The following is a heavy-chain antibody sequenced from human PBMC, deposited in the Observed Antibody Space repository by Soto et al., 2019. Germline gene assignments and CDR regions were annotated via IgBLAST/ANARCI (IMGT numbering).Heavy chain of an antibody. J-gene: IGHJ4*02. CDR1: GGSISSGGYY. V-gene: IGHV4-31*03. Sequence: ASETLSLTCTVSGGSISSGGYYWSWIRQHPGKGLEWIGYIYYSGSTYYNPSLKSRVTISVDTSKNQFSLKLSSVTAADTAVYYCARDKSGWYFDYWGQGTLVTVS. D-gene: IGHD6-19*01. CDR2: IYYSGST. CDR3: ARDKSGWYFDY.